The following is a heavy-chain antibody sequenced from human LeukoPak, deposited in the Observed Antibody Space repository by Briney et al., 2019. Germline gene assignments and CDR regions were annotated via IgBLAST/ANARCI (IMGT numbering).Heavy chain of an antibody. CDR1: GFSPTSYW. V-gene: IGHV5-51*01. Sequence: GESLKISCKGSGFSPTSYWIGWVRQMPGKGLEWMGLIYPGDSDTRYSPSFQGQVTISADKSLNTAYLQWSSLKASDTAMYYCARLESRYRYNWNDAGFDPWGQGTLVTVSS. CDR3: ARLESRYRYNWNDAGFDP. J-gene: IGHJ5*02. D-gene: IGHD1-1*01. CDR2: IYPGDSDT.